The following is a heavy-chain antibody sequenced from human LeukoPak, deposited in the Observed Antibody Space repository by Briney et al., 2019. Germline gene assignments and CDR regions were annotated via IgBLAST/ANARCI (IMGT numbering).Heavy chain of an antibody. V-gene: IGHV4-4*07. D-gene: IGHD2-2*03. J-gene: IGHJ2*01. CDR2: IYTSGST. Sequence: PSETLSLTCTVSGGSISSYYWSWIRQPAGKGLEWIGRIYTSGSTNYNPSLKSRVTMSVDTSKNQFSLKLSSVTAADTAVYYCARMWVGYCSSTSCYTGHLGYWYFDLWGCGTLVTVSS. CDR1: GGSISSYY. CDR3: ARMWVGYCSSTSCYTGHLGYWYFDL.